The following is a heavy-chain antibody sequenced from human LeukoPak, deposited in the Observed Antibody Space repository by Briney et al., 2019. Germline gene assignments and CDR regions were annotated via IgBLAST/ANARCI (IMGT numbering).Heavy chain of an antibody. J-gene: IGHJ4*02. D-gene: IGHD6-13*01. CDR1: GGSISSSSYY. V-gene: IGHV4-39*01. Sequence: SETLSLTCTVSGGSISSSSYYWGWIRQPPGKGLEWIGSIYYSGSTYYNPSLKSRVTISVDTSKNQLSLKLSSVTAADTAVYYCARHPLAAAGFDYWGQGTLVTVSS. CDR2: IYYSGST. CDR3: ARHPLAAAGFDY.